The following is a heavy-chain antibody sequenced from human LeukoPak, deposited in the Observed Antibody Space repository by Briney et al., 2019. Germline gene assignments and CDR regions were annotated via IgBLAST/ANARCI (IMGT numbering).Heavy chain of an antibody. CDR1: GGSISSGDYY. D-gene: IGHD2-2*01. Sequence: PSQTLSPTCTVSGGSISSGDYYWSWIRQHPGKGLEWIGYIYYSGSTYYNPSLKSRVTISVDTSKNQFSLKLSSVTAADTAVYYCAGFSRPFYCSSTSCYPHYFDYWGQGTLVTVSS. CDR2: IYYSGST. J-gene: IGHJ4*02. V-gene: IGHV4-31*03. CDR3: AGFSRPFYCSSTSCYPHYFDY.